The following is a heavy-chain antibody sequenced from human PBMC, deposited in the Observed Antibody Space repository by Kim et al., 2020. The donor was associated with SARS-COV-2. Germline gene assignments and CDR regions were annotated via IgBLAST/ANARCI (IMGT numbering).Heavy chain of an antibody. CDR3: ARDMAVGAYCSGGSCYPASWFDP. CDR2: INTNTGNP. J-gene: IGHJ5*02. Sequence: ASVKVSCKASGYTFTSYAMNWVRQAPGQGLEWMGWINTNTGNPTYAQGFTGRFVFSLDTSVSTAYLQISSLKAEDTAVYYCARDMAVGAYCSGGSCYPASWFDPWGQGTLVTVSS. D-gene: IGHD2-15*01. CDR1: GYTFTSYA. V-gene: IGHV7-4-1*02.